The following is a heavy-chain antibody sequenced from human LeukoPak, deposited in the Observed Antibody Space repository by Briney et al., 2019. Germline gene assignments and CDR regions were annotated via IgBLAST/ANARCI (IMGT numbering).Heavy chain of an antibody. D-gene: IGHD1-26*01. CDR1: GFTFGDYA. CDR3: TRQWELLPDY. J-gene: IGHJ4*02. V-gene: IGHV3-49*04. Sequence: GGSLRLSCTASGFTFGDYAMSWVRQAPGKGLEWVAFIRSKAYGGTTEYAASVKGRFTISRDDSKSIAYLQMNSLKTEDTAVYYCTRQWELLPDYWGQGTLVTVSS. CDR2: IRSKAYGGTT.